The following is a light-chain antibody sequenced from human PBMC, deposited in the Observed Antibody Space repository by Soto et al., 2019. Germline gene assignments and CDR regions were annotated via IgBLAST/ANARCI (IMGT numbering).Light chain of an antibody. CDR1: SSDVGGYDY. V-gene: IGLV2-14*01. CDR2: EVT. Sequence: QSVLTQPASVSGSPGQSITISCTGTSSDVGGYDYVSWYQQYPGKAPKLIIYEVTNRPSGVSNRFSGSKSGNTASLTISGLRAEDEADYYCSSYTSSSNYVFGTGTKVTVL. CDR3: SSYTSSSNYV. J-gene: IGLJ1*01.